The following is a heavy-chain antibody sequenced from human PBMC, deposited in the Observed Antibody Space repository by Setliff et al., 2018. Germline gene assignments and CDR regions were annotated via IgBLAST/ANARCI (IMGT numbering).Heavy chain of an antibody. D-gene: IGHD5-12*01. CDR3: ARSLGIRDYSYFDL. CDR1: GFTFSSFD. J-gene: IGHJ2*01. Sequence: PGGSLILSCAASGFTFSSFDLSWVRQTPGKGLEWISTIRSNSPTLYYADSVQGRFTISRDNARNSLFLQMSSLRAEDTAVYYCARSLGIRDYSYFDLWGRGTLVTVSS. V-gene: IGHV3-48*01. CDR2: IRSNSPTL.